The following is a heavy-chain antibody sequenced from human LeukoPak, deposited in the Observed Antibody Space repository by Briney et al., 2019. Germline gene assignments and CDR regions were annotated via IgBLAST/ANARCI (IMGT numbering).Heavy chain of an antibody. CDR3: ARDARGWSGFDY. D-gene: IGHD3-3*01. CDR2: IYTTGNT. J-gene: IGHJ4*02. V-gene: IGHV4-4*07. CDR1: GGSISSYY. Sequence: SESLSLTCSVSGGSISSYYWSWIRQPAGKGREWIGRIYTTGNTDYNPSLKSRVTMSVDTSKNQFSLNLSSVTAADTAVYYCARDARGWSGFDYWGQGTLVTVSS.